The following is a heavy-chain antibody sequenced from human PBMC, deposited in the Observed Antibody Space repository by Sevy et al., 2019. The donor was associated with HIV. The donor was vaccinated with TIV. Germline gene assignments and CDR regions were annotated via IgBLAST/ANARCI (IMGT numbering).Heavy chain of an antibody. CDR2: IIPIFGTA. CDR3: ARDEYNNGGSCYPLPRLFNWFDP. Sequence: ASVKVSCKASGGTFSSYAISWVRQAPGQGLEWMEGIIPIFGTANYAQKFQGRVTITADESTSTAYMELGSLRSEDTAVYYCARDEYNNGGSCYPLPRLFNWFDPWGQGTLVTVSS. V-gene: IGHV1-69*13. D-gene: IGHD2-15*01. J-gene: IGHJ5*02. CDR1: GGTFSSYA.